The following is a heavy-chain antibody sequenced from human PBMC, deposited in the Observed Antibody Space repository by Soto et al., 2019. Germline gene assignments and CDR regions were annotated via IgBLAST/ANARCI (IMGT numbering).Heavy chain of an antibody. Sequence: QITLKESGPPLVKPTQTLTLTCTFSAFSLSTGGVGVGWIRQPPGKALEWLALIYWDDDKRYSPSLRSRLTTTKDTANNQVVLTMTNMDPVDTATYYCIQSRCGGDCLQSYASYYYYGMDVWGQGTTVTVSS. V-gene: IGHV2-5*02. CDR2: IYWDDDK. CDR3: IQSRCGGDCLQSYASYYYYGMDV. J-gene: IGHJ6*02. CDR1: AFSLSTGGVG. D-gene: IGHD2-21*02.